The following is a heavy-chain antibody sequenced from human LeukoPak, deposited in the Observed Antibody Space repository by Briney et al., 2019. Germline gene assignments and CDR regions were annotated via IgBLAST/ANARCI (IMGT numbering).Heavy chain of an antibody. J-gene: IGHJ2*01. D-gene: IGHD3-10*01. V-gene: IGHV1-18*04. CDR2: ISAYNGNT. Sequence: ASVKVSCKASGYSFTSYYMHWVRQAPGQGLEWMGWISAYNGNTNYAQKLQGRVTMTTDTSTSTAYMELRSLRSDDTAVYYCARDFALGETRYFDLWGRGTLVTVSS. CDR3: ARDFALGETRYFDL. CDR1: GYSFTSYY.